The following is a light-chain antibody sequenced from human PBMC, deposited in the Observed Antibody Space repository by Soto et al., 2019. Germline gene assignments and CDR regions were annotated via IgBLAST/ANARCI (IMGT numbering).Light chain of an antibody. Sequence: QSVLTQPASVSGSPGQSITISCTGTSSDVGSYNLVSWYQQHPGKAPKLIIYEVSKRPSGVSNRFSGSKSGNTASLTISGLPAEDEADYYCCSYAGSRVFGGGTQLTVL. CDR3: CSYAGSRV. CDR1: SSDVGSYNL. CDR2: EVS. V-gene: IGLV2-23*02. J-gene: IGLJ3*02.